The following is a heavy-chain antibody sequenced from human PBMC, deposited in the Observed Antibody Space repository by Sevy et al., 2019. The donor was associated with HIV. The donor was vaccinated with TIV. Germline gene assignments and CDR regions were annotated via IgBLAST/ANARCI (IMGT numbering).Heavy chain of an antibody. Sequence: GGSLRLSCAASGFTFSNYGMHWVRQAPGKGLEGVGAIFSDANIKYYVDSVKGRFAISRDNSKITVYLQMNSLRAEDTAVYSCARESGSNWYFDLWGRGTPVTVSS. D-gene: IGHD1-26*01. CDR2: IFSDANIK. CDR1: GFTFSNYG. V-gene: IGHV3-33*01. CDR3: ARESGSNWYFDL. J-gene: IGHJ2*01.